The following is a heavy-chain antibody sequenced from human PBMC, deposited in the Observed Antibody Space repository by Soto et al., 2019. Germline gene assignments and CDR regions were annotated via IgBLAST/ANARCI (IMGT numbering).Heavy chain of an antibody. D-gene: IGHD6-6*01. CDR1: GFTFTSSA. J-gene: IGHJ4*02. Sequence: SVKVSCKASGFTFTSSAVQWVRQARGQRLEWIGWIVVGSGNTNYAQKFQERVTITRDMSTSTAYMELSRLRSDDPAVYYCASSCIAARWDIDYWGQGTLVTVSS. CDR2: IVVGSGNT. V-gene: IGHV1-58*01. CDR3: ASSCIAARWDIDY.